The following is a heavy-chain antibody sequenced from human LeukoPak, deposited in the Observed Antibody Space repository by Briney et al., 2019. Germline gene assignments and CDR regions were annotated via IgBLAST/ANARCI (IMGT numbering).Heavy chain of an antibody. V-gene: IGHV3-30*18. CDR1: GFTFSSHG. Sequence: PGRSLRLSCAASGFTFSSHGMHWVRQAPGKGLEWVGVISYDGINQYYSDSVKGRFTISRDNSKNTLYLQMNSLRPEDTAVYYCAKGPQVTMEWLGDYWGQGTLVTVSS. J-gene: IGHJ4*02. CDR2: ISYDGINQ. CDR3: AKGPQVTMEWLGDY. D-gene: IGHD3-3*01.